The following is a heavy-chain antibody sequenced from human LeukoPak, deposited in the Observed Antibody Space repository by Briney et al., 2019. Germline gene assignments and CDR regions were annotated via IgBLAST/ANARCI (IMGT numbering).Heavy chain of an antibody. CDR2: IRSKANSYAT. CDR3: TRHRGWIQPEKPYYYMDV. CDR1: GFTFSGSA. Sequence: PGGSLELSCAASGFTFSGSAMHWVRQASGKGLEWVGRIRSKANSYATAYAASVKGRFTISRDDSNNTAYLQMNSLKTEDTAVYYCTRHRGWIQPEKPYYYMDVWGKGTTVTVSS. V-gene: IGHV3-73*01. J-gene: IGHJ6*03. D-gene: IGHD5-18*01.